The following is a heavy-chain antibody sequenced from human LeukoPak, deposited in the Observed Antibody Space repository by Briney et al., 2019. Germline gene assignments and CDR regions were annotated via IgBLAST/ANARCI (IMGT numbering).Heavy chain of an antibody. D-gene: IGHD2-2*02. CDR3: AFIVVVPAAIRADWFDP. V-gene: IGHV1-69-2*01. CDR2: VDPEDGET. J-gene: IGHJ5*02. Sequence: ASVKVSCKVSGYTFTDDYMHWVQQAPGKGLEWMGLVDPEDGETIYAEKFQGRVTITADTSTDTAYMELSSLRSEDTAVYYCAFIVVVPAAIRADWFDPWGQGTLVTVSS. CDR1: GYTFTDDY.